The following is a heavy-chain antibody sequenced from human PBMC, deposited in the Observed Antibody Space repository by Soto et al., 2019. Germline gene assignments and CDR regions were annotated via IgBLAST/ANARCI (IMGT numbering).Heavy chain of an antibody. CDR3: AGESYDDLDP. J-gene: IGHJ5*02. Sequence: CRIRQPPGKGLEWIGEINHSGSTNYNPSLNSRVTISVDTSKNHFSLKLSSVTAADSAVYYCAGESYDDLDPLPQGT. D-gene: IGHD3-22*01. CDR2: INHSGST. V-gene: IGHV4-34*01.